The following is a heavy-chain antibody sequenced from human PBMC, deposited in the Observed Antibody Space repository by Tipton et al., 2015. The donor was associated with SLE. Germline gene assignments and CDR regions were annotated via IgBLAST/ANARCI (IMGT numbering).Heavy chain of an antibody. CDR1: GGSVSSFC. CDR2: VCNSVST. J-gene: IGHJ6*03. V-gene: IGHV4-59*02. D-gene: IGHD3-16*01. Sequence: TLSLTCSVSGGSVSSFCWNWIRQSPGKGLEWIACVCNSVSTNYDPSLKSRVTISVDTSKNQFSLKLSSVTAADTAVYYCARVFGGTGYMDVWGKGTTVTVSS. CDR3: ARVFGGTGYMDV.